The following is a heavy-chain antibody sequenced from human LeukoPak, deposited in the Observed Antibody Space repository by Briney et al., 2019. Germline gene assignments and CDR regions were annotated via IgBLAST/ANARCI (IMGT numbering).Heavy chain of an antibody. V-gene: IGHV1-69*04. CDR3: ARVGALVGATGEFQH. J-gene: IGHJ1*01. CDR1: GGTFSSYA. D-gene: IGHD1-26*01. Sequence: ASVKVSCKASGGTFSSYAISWVRQAPGQGLEWMGRIIPILGIANYAQKFQGRVTITADKSTSTAYMELSSLRSEDTAVYYCARVGALVGATGEFQHWGQGTLVTVSS. CDR2: IIPILGIA.